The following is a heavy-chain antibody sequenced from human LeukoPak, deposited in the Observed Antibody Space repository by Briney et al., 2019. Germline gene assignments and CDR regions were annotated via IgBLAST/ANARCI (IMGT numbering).Heavy chain of an antibody. CDR2: ISGSGGST. J-gene: IGHJ4*02. Sequence: GGSLRLSCAASGFTFSSYVMSWVRQAPGKGLEWVSAISGSGGSTYYADSVKGRFTISRDNSKNTLYLQMNSLRAEDTAVYYCAKDPDYDILTGYYEYYFDYWGQGTLVTVSS. D-gene: IGHD3-9*01. V-gene: IGHV3-23*01. CDR3: AKDPDYDILTGYYEYYFDY. CDR1: GFTFSSYV.